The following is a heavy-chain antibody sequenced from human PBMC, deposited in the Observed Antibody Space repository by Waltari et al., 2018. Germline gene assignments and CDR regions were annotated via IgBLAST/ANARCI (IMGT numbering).Heavy chain of an antibody. Sequence: QVQLQESGPGMVKPSQTLSLTCTASGGSINSAAYYWSWIRHHPGKGLEYIGYIYHSGSTYYKSSLRSRLSMSIDTSQNQFSLRLTSMTPADTAVYYCVRDRGYGGKSGLFDSWGQGIQVTVSP. CDR2: IYHSGST. CDR1: GGSINSAAYY. CDR3: VRDRGYGGKSGLFDS. J-gene: IGHJ4*02. D-gene: IGHD2-15*01. V-gene: IGHV4-31*03.